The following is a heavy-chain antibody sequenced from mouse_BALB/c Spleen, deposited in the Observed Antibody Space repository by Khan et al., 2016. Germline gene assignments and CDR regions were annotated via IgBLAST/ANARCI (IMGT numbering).Heavy chain of an antibody. V-gene: IGHV9-2-1*01. CDR1: GYTFTDYS. CDR2: INTETGEP. Sequence: QIQLVQSGPELKKPGETVKISCKAAGYTFTDYSMHWVKQAPGKGLKWMGWINTETGEPTYADDFKGRFAFSLETSASTAYLQTKTLKNEDTATYYCAIFYYGSRYFAVWGAGTTVTVSS. J-gene: IGHJ1*01. D-gene: IGHD1-1*01. CDR3: AIFYYGSRYFAV.